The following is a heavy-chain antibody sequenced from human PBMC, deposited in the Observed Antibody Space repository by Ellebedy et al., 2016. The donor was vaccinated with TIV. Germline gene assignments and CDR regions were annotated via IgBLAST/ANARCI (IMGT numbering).Heavy chain of an antibody. J-gene: IGHJ6*02. D-gene: IGHD3-9*01. CDR2: ISSSSSYI. CDR1: GFTFSSYS. V-gene: IGHV3-21*01. Sequence: GESLKISXAASGFTFSSYSMNWVRQAPGKGLEWVSSISSSSSYIYYADSVKGRLTISRDNAKNSLYLQMNSLRAEDTTVYYCARNFVAISSYYYGMDVWGQGTTVTVSS. CDR3: ARNFVAISSYYYGMDV.